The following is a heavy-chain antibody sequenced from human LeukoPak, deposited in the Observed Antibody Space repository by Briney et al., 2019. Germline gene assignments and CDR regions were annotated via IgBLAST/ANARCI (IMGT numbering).Heavy chain of an antibody. Sequence: GRSLRLSCAASGFTFDDYAMHWVRQAPGKGLEWVSGISWNSGSIGYADSVKGRFTISRDNAKNSLYLQMNSLRAEDTALYYCATMGATTTDYWGQGTLDTVSS. CDR3: ATMGATTTDY. D-gene: IGHD1-26*01. J-gene: IGHJ4*02. CDR2: ISWNSGSI. V-gene: IGHV3-9*01. CDR1: GFTFDDYA.